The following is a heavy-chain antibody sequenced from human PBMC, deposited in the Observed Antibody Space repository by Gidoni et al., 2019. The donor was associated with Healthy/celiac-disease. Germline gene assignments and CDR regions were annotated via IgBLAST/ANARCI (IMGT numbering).Heavy chain of an antibody. CDR1: GCTFSNCG. J-gene: IGHJ6*02. CDR3: AKDIVVVVAATTGGMDV. D-gene: IGHD2-15*01. CDR2: ILYDGSNK. Sequence: QVQMVESGGGVVQTGRSLRLSCAAPGCTFSNCGMHWVRQAPGKGLEWVAGILYDGSNKYYADSVKGRFTISRDNSKNTLYLQMNSLRAEDTAVYYCAKDIVVVVAATTGGMDVWGQGTTVTVSS. V-gene: IGHV3-30*18.